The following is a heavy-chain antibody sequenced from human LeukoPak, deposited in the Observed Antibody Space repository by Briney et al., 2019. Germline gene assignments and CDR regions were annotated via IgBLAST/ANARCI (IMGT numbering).Heavy chain of an antibody. D-gene: IGHD3-9*01. J-gene: IGHJ4*02. CDR3: AREPYLPIFDWLFILDY. CDR1: GFTFSSYW. Sequence: GGSLRLSCAASGFTFSSYWMSWVRQAPGKGLEWVANIKQDGSEKYYVDSVKGRFTISRDNAKNSLYLQMNSLRAEDTAVYYCAREPYLPIFDWLFILDYWGQGTLVTVSS. CDR2: IKQDGSEK. V-gene: IGHV3-7*01.